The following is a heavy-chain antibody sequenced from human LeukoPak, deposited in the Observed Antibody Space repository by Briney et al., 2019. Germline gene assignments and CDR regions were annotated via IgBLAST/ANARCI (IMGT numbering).Heavy chain of an antibody. Sequence: PSETLSLTCTASGGXISSYYCSWVRQPPGKGLEWIGYIHGSGNTKYNPSLKSRVTISVDTSTNQFSLKLNSVTAADTAVYYCARLSRYCGGGTCYGENWLDSWGQGTLVTVSS. V-gene: IGHV4-59*01. D-gene: IGHD2-15*01. CDR3: ARLSRYCGGGTCYGENWLDS. CDR1: GGXISSYY. J-gene: IGHJ5*01. CDR2: IHGSGNT.